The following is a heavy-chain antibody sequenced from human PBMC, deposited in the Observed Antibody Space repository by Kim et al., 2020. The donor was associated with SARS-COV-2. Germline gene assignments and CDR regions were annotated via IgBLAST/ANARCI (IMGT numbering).Heavy chain of an antibody. CDR3: ARELRSGY. V-gene: IGHV1-3*01. D-gene: IGHD3-10*01. J-gene: IGHJ4*02. CDR2: GNGYT. Sequence: GNGYTTYSPKFQGRVTITRDTSASTAYMDLSSLRSEDMAVYYCARELRSGYWGQGTLVTVSS.